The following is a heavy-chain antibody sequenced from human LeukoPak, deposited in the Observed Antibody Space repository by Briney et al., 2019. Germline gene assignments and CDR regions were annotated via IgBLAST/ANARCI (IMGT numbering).Heavy chain of an antibody. D-gene: IGHD3-16*01. Sequence: ASVKVACKVSGYTLTELSLHWVRQAAGKGLEWMGGFEPEDGERVYAQTFQGRVAMTEDPSTDTAYMELSSLTSEDTAVYYCVTLGGGVPIAIVDYWGQGTLVTVSS. V-gene: IGHV1-24*01. CDR2: FEPEDGER. CDR3: VTLGGGVPIAIVDY. J-gene: IGHJ4*02. CDR1: GYTLTELS.